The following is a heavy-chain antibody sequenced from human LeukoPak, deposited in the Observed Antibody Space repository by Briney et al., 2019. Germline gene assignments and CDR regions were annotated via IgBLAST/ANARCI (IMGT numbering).Heavy chain of an antibody. D-gene: IGHD1-26*01. Sequence: GGSLRLSCAASGFTFSSNGMHWVRQAPGKGLEWVAFVRYDGTTKYYVDSVKGRFTISRDNSKNTLYLQMNSLRAEDTAVYYCAKDIALYREPLAYCGQGALVTVSS. V-gene: IGHV3-30*02. CDR2: VRYDGTTK. CDR1: GFTFSSNG. J-gene: IGHJ4*02. CDR3: AKDIALYREPLAY.